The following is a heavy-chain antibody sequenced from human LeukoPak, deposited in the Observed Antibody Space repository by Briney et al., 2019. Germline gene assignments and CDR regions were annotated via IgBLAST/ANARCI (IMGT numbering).Heavy chain of an antibody. V-gene: IGHV4-4*02. CDR3: ARGESSYCSGGCYFVS. J-gene: IGHJ5*01. Sequence: PSGTLSLTCAVSGDSISSSIWWSWVRQPPGKGLEWIGEIHHSGSTNYNPYLKSRVTISVDKSNNQFSLKVNSVTAADTAMYYCARGESSYCSGGCYFVSWGQGTLVTISS. D-gene: IGHD2-21*02. CDR1: GDSISSSIW. CDR2: IHHSGST.